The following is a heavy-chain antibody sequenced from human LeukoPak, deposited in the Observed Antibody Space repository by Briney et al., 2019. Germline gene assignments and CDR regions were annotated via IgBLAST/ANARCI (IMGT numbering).Heavy chain of an antibody. CDR3: AREGGMVATEAFDI. Sequence: ASVKVSCKASGYTFTGYYMHWVRQAPGQGLEWMGWINPNSGGTNYAQKFQGRVTMTRDTSISTAYMELSRLRSDDTAVYYCAREGGMVATEAFDIWGQGTMVTVSS. D-gene: IGHD5-12*01. CDR1: GYTFTGYY. CDR2: INPNSGGT. J-gene: IGHJ3*02. V-gene: IGHV1-2*02.